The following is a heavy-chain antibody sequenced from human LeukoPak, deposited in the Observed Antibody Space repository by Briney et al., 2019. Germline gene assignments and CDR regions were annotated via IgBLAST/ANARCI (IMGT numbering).Heavy chain of an antibody. J-gene: IGHJ4*02. V-gene: IGHV4-30-4*08. CDR1: GGSISSSSYY. CDR2: IYYSGST. D-gene: IGHD4-17*01. CDR3: ARGPPYGDYVYDY. Sequence: SETLSLTCTVSGGSISSSSYYWGWIRQPPGKGLEWIGYIYYSGSTYYNPSLKSRVTISVDTSKNQFSLKLSSVTAADTAVYYCARGPPYGDYVYDYWGQGTLVTVSS.